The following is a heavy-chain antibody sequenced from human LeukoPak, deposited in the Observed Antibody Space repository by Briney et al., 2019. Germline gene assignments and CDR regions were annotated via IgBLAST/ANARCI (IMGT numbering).Heavy chain of an antibody. V-gene: IGHV3-9*01. D-gene: IGHD3-22*01. J-gene: IGHJ3*02. CDR2: ISWNSGSI. Sequence: GGSLRLSCAASGFTFDDYAMHWVRQAPGKGLEWVSGISWNSGSIGYADSVKGRFTISRDNAKNSLYLQINSLRAEDTAMYYCARAAGNYYDSSGYYSFDAFDIWGQGTMVTVSS. CDR3: ARAAGNYYDSSGYYSFDAFDI. CDR1: GFTFDDYA.